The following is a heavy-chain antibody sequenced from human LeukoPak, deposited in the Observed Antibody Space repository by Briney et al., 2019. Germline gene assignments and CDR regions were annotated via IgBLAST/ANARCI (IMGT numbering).Heavy chain of an antibody. CDR1: GASISSYY. Sequence: SETLSLTCAVSGASISSYYWSWIRQPAGKGLEWIGTIHERGSTFYNPSLKSRATISNDTSKNQFSLNVNSVTAADAAVYYCARASRPSNSWFDPWGQGTVVTVSS. D-gene: IGHD6-6*01. J-gene: IGHJ5*02. V-gene: IGHV4-59*08. CDR3: ARASRPSNSWFDP. CDR2: IHERGST.